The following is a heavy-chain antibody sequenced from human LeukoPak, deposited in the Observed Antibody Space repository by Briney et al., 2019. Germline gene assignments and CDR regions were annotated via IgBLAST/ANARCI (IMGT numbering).Heavy chain of an antibody. CDR2: ISAYNGNT. V-gene: IGHV1-18*01. CDR1: GGTFSSYA. Sequence: GASVKVSCKASGGTFSSYAISWVRQAPGQGLEWMGWISAYNGNTNYAQKLQGRVTMTTDTSTSTAYMELRSLRSDDTAVYYCARDQPADRDPYYDYVWGSYRGNWFDPWGQGTLVTVSS. J-gene: IGHJ5*02. D-gene: IGHD3-16*02. CDR3: ARDQPADRDPYYDYVWGSYRGNWFDP.